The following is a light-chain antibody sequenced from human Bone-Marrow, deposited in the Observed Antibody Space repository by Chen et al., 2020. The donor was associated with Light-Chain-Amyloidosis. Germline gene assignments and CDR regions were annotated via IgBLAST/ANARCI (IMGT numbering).Light chain of an antibody. J-gene: IGLJ2*01. V-gene: IGLV3-25*03. CDR2: RDT. CDR1: DLPTKY. Sequence: SYELTQPPSVSVSPGQTARITCSGDDLPTKYAYWYQQKPGQAPVLVIHRDTERPSGISGRFSGSSSGTTATLTISGGQAEDEAESHWQSADSSGTYEVIFGGGTKLTVL. CDR3: QSADSSGTYEVI.